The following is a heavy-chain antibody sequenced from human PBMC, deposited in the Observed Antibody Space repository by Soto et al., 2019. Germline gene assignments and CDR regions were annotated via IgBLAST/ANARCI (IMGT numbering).Heavy chain of an antibody. J-gene: IGHJ5*02. Sequence: ASVKVSCKASAYTFTDYYIHWVRQAPGQGLEWMGWINPNSGGSYFAQKFLGRVTMTRDTSITTAYMELSRLRSDDTAVYYCARAPPEIRMLEGGSFDPWGQGTVVTVSS. D-gene: IGHD1-1*01. V-gene: IGHV1-2*02. CDR1: AYTFTDYY. CDR2: INPNSGGS. CDR3: ARAPPEIRMLEGGSFDP.